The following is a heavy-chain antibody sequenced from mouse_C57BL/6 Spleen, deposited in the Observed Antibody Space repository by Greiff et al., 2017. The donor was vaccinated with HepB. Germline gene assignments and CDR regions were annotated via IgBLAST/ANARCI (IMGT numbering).Heavy chain of an antibody. CDR1: GFTFSDYY. V-gene: IGHV5-12*01. D-gene: IGHD2-3*01. J-gene: IGHJ2*01. CDR2: ISNGGGST. CDR3: ARQGDGFYFDD. Sequence: EVKLVESGGGLVQPGGSLKLSCAASGFTFSDYYMYWVRQTPEKRLEWVAYISNGGGSTYYPDTVKGRFTISRDNAKNTLYLQMSRLKSEDTAMYYCARQGDGFYFDDWGQGTTLTVSS.